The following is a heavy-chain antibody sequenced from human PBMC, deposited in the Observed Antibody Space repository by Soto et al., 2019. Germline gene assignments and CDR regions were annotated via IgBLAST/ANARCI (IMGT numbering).Heavy chain of an antibody. V-gene: IGHV4-39*07. CDR2: IYYDGNT. CDR3: ARVHWVMREMWFDP. Sequence: SETLSLTCTVSGDSITSSSHYWGWIRQPPGKGLECIANIYYDGNTYYNPSLKSRVTISLDTSKNQFSLKLSSVTAADTAVYYCARVHWVMREMWFDPWGQGTLVTVSS. CDR1: GDSITSSSHY. D-gene: IGHD3-16*01. J-gene: IGHJ5*02.